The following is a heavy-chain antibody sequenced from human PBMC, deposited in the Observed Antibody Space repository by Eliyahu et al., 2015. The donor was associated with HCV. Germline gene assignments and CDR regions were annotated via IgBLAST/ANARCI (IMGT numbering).Heavy chain of an antibody. Sequence: EVQLVESGGGLVKPGGSLRLSCAASGFXFSNXWMXWVRQAPGKGLEWVGRIKSKTDGGTTDYAAPVKGRFTISRDDSKNTLYLQMNSLKTEDTAVYYCTTDRLWFLGIGIDAFDIWGQGTMVTVSS. CDR2: IKSKTDGGTT. CDR1: GFXFSNXW. J-gene: IGHJ3*02. V-gene: IGHV3-15*01. CDR3: TTDRLWFLGIGIDAFDI. D-gene: IGHD3-10*01.